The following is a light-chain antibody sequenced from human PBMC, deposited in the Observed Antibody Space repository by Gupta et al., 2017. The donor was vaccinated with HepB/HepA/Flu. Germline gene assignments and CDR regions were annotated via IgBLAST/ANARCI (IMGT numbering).Light chain of an antibody. Sequence: EIVLTQSPGTLSLSPGERATRSCRDSQSVSNNYLDWYQQKPGQAPRILIYSASIRATDIPDRFSGSGSGTDFSLTSSGLDHEDSEVYDGQQSSPCIFGQGTKMEIK. CDR1: QSVSNNY. CDR2: SAS. J-gene: IGKJ2*02. V-gene: IGKV3-20*01. CDR3: QQSSPCI.